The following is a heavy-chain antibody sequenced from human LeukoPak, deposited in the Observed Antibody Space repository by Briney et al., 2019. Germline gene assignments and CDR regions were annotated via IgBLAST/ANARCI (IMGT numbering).Heavy chain of an antibody. D-gene: IGHD6-13*01. Sequence: SGGSLRLSCAASGFTFNNYAMSWVRQAPGKGLEWVSTISAGGDSTYSADSVKGRFAISRDSSKRTLYLQMSSLRADDTAVYYCAKDRIAAAAMGAFQLWGQGTLVTVSA. V-gene: IGHV3-23*01. J-gene: IGHJ1*01. CDR3: AKDRIAAAAMGAFQL. CDR2: ISAGGDST. CDR1: GFTFNNYA.